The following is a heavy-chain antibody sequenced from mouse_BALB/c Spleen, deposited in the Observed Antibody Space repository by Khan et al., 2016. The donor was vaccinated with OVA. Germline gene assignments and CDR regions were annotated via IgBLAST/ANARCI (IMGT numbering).Heavy chain of an antibody. CDR2: ISYSGNT. CDR3: ARGYGGDFDY. V-gene: IGHV3-2*02. Sequence: VQLKQSGPGLVKPSQSLSLTCTVTGYSITSDYAWNWIRQFPGNKLEWMGHISYSGNTKYNPSLKSRISVTRDTSKNQIFLQLNSVTAEDTATYYCARGYGGDFDYWGQGTTLTGSS. CDR1: GYSITSDYA. D-gene: IGHD2-10*02. J-gene: IGHJ2*01.